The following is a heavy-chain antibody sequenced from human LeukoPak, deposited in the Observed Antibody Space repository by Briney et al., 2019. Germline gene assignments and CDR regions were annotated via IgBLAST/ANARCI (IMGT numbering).Heavy chain of an antibody. D-gene: IGHD6-13*01. CDR2: IYYSGST. V-gene: IGHV4-59*12. Sequence: SETLSLTCTVSGGSISSYYWSWIRQPPGKGLEWIGYIYYSGSTNYNPSLKSRVTISVDTSKNQFSLKLSSVTAADTAVYYCARVGGIAAAGIDYWGQGTLVTVSS. J-gene: IGHJ4*02. CDR3: ARVGGIAAAGIDY. CDR1: GGSISSYY.